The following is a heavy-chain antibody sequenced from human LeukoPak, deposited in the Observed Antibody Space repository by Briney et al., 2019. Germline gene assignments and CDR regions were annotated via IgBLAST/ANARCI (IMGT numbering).Heavy chain of an antibody. J-gene: IGHJ4*02. CDR3: ARRREGYCSGGSCSYYFDY. CDR1: GFTFISYT. CDR2: ISTNGGGT. D-gene: IGHD2-15*01. Sequence: GGSLRLSCAASGFTFISYTMHWVRQAPGKGLEYVSAISTNGGGTYYADSVKGRFTISRDNSKNTLYLQMGSLRAEDMAVYYCARRREGYCSGGSCSYYFDYWGQGTLVTVSS. V-gene: IGHV3-64*02.